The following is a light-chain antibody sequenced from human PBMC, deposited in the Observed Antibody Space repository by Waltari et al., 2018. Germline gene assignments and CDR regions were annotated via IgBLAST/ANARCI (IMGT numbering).Light chain of an antibody. CDR1: QSISSSS. V-gene: IGKV3-20*01. CDR3: QQYGSSPLT. J-gene: IGKJ3*01. CDR2: GAS. Sequence: EIVLTQSPGTLSLSPGERATLSCRASQSISSSSLAWYQQTPGQAPRLLIDGASSRATGIPDRFSGSGSGTDFTLTISRLEPEDFAVFYCQQYGSSPLTFGPGTTVDIK.